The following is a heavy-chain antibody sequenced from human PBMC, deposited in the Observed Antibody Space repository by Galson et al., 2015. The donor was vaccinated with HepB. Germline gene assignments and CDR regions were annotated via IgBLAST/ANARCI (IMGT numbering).Heavy chain of an antibody. CDR1: GDSISSAAHY. CDR3: SRHLTVAGRFNWYFDL. J-gene: IGHJ2*01. Sequence: LSLTCSVSGDSISSAAHYWGWIRQSPGKGLEYIGSIYYSGNTFYNPSLASRVTISVDTSNDQFSLKMSSVTAADSAVYYCSRHLTVAGRFNWYFDLWGRGVLVTVSP. V-gene: IGHV4-39*01. D-gene: IGHD6-19*01. CDR2: IYYSGNT.